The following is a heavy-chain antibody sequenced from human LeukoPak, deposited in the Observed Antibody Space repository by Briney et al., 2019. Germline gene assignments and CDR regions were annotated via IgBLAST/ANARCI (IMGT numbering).Heavy chain of an antibody. D-gene: IGHD5-18*01. Sequence: SGPTLVNPTQTLTLTCTFSGFSLGTSGVGVGWIRQPPGKALEWLALIYWDDDERYSPSLKSRLTITRDTSKNQVVLTMTNMDPVDTATYYCAHRNTAMVTDYFDFWGQGTLVTVSS. J-gene: IGHJ4*02. CDR1: GFSLGTSGVG. CDR3: AHRNTAMVTDYFDF. V-gene: IGHV2-5*02. CDR2: IYWDDDE.